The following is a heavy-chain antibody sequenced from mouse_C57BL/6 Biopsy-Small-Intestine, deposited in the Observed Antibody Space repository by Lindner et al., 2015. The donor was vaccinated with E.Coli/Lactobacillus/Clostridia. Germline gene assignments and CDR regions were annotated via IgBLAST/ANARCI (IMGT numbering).Heavy chain of an antibody. D-gene: IGHD1-1*01. J-gene: IGHJ2*01. CDR2: ISPGSGST. CDR1: GYTFTGYW. Sequence: VQLQESGAELMKPGASVKLSCKATGYTFTGYWIEWVKQGPGRGLEWIGEISPGSGSTNYNEKFKGKATFTADTFSNTAYMQLSSLTTEDSAIYYCARRVVARGYYFDYWGQGTTLTVSS. V-gene: IGHV1-9*01. CDR3: ARRVVARGYYFDY.